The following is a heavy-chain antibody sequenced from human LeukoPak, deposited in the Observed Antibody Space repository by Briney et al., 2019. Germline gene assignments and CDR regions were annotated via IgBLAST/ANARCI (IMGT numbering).Heavy chain of an antibody. CDR3: ARGIWRGVTTSLDY. V-gene: IGHV3-11*04. D-gene: IGHD4-11*01. Sequence: PGGSLRLSCAASRFTFSDYYMSWIRQAPGKGLEWVSYISSSGSTIYYADSVKGRFTISRDNAKNSLYLQMNSLRAEDTAVYYCARGIWRGVTTSLDYWGQGTLVTVSS. CDR1: RFTFSDYY. J-gene: IGHJ4*02. CDR2: ISSSGSTI.